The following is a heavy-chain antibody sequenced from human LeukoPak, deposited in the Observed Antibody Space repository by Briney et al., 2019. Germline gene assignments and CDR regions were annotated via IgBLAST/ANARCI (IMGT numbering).Heavy chain of an antibody. J-gene: IGHJ4*02. CDR1: GFTFSDYY. D-gene: IGHD1-26*01. CDR3: ARVGMLWEIVPDPVNFDY. Sequence: GGSLRLSCAASGFTFSDYYMSWIRQAPGKGLEWVSYTSSSGSTIYYADSVKGRFTISRDNAKNSLYLQMNSLRAEDTAVYYCARVGMLWEIVPDPVNFDYWGQGTLVTVSS. CDR2: TSSSGSTI. V-gene: IGHV3-11*04.